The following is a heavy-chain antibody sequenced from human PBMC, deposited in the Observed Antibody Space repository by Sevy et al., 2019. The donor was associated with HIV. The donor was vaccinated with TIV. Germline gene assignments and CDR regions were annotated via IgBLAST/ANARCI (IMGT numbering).Heavy chain of an antibody. CDR1: GFTFSSYW. J-gene: IGHJ4*02. CDR3: ARDQPLLWFGELLMGGFDY. V-gene: IGHV3-7*01. Sequence: VGSLRLSCAASGFTFSSYWMSWVRQAPGKGLEWVANIKQDGSEKYYVDSVKGRFTISRDNAKNSLYLQMNSLRAEDTAVYYCARDQPLLWFGELLMGGFDYWGQGTLVTVSS. D-gene: IGHD3-10*01. CDR2: IKQDGSEK.